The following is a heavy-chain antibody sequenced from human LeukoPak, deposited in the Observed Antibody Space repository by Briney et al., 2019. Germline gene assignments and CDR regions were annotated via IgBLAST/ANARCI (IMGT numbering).Heavy chain of an antibody. CDR1: GGSFSGYY. J-gene: IGHJ4*02. CDR3: ARGSGSYY. CDR2: INHSGST. D-gene: IGHD3-10*01. Sequence: SETLSLTCAVYGGSFSGYYWSWIRQPPGKGPEWIGEINHSGSTNYNPSLKSRVTISVDTSKNQFSLKLSSVTAADTAVYYCARGSGSYYWGQGTLVTVSS. V-gene: IGHV4-34*01.